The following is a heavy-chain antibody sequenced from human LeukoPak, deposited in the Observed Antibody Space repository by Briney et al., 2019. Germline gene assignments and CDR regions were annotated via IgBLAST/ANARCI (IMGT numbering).Heavy chain of an antibody. CDR3: ATYSSGWLGRGVY. J-gene: IGHJ4*02. D-gene: IGHD6-19*01. CDR1: GFTFADYA. CDR2: ISWNSGSI. V-gene: IGHV3-9*01. Sequence: GRSLRLSCSASGFTFADYAIHWVRQAPGKGLEWVSGISWNSGSILYADSVKGRFTVSRDNAKNSLYLQMNSLRAEDTAVYYCATYSSGWLGRGVYWGQGTLVTVSS.